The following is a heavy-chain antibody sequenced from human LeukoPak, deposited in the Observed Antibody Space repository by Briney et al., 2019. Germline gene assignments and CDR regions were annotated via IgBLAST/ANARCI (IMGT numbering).Heavy chain of an antibody. D-gene: IGHD3-3*01. J-gene: IGHJ4*02. Sequence: GGSLRLSCTASGFTFTSCAMNWVRQTPGKGLEWVSYISASSANIHYADSVKGRFTISRDNSKNTLYLQMNSLRAEDTAVYYCAKDSPPSITIFGVVIPFDYWGQGTLVTVSS. CDR1: GFTFTSCA. CDR3: AKDSPPSITIFGVVIPFDY. V-gene: IGHV3-23*01. CDR2: ISASSANI.